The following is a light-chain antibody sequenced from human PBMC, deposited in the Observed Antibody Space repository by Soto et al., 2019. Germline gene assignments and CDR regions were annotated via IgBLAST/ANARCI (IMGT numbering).Light chain of an antibody. Sequence: DIQMTQSPSSLSASVGDRVTITCRASQSINNYLNWYQQKPGKAPKLLIYAAFSLQSGVPSRFSGSGSGPDFTLTISSLQPEDFATFYCQQSYSIPLTFVGGTKVEIK. CDR1: QSINNY. J-gene: IGKJ4*01. CDR2: AAF. CDR3: QQSYSIPLT. V-gene: IGKV1-39*01.